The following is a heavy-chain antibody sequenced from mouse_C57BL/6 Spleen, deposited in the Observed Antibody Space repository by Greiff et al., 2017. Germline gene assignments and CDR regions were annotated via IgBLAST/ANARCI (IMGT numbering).Heavy chain of an antibody. CDR1: GFSFNTYA. D-gene: IGHD2-3*01. CDR2: IRSKSNNYAT. J-gene: IGHJ3*01. CDR3: VSPYDGYYAWFAY. Sequence: EVQLVESGGGLVQPKGSLKLSCAASGFSFNTYAMNWVRQAPGTGLEWVARIRSKSNNYATYYADSVKDRFTISRDDSESMLYLQMNNLKTEDTAMYYGVSPYDGYYAWFAYWGQGTLVTVSA. V-gene: IGHV10-1*01.